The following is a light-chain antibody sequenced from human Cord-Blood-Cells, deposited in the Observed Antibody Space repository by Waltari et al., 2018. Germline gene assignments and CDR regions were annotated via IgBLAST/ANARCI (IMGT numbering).Light chain of an antibody. CDR2: DAS. J-gene: IGKJ1*01. CDR3: QQYNSYSQT. V-gene: IGKV1-5*01. CDR1: HSISSW. Sequence: DIQMKQSPSTLSASVGDRVTITCRASHSISSWLAWYQQKPGKAPKILIYDASSLESGVPSRFSGSGSGTEFTLTISSLQPDDFATYYCQQYNSYSQTFGQGTKVEIK.